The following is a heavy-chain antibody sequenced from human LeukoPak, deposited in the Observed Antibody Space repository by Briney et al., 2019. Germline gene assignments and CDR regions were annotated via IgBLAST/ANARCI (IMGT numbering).Heavy chain of an antibody. V-gene: IGHV1-18*01. D-gene: IGHD3-16*01. CDR1: GYTFTNLG. CDR3: VGESLGGAAFDI. Sequence: GASVKVSCKASGYTFTNLGLNWVRQAPGQGLEWMGWISAYNGNTNYAHKFQGRVTMTTDTSTSTAHMELRSLRSDDTAVYLCVGESLGGAAFDIWGQGTMVTVSS. CDR2: ISAYNGNT. J-gene: IGHJ3*02.